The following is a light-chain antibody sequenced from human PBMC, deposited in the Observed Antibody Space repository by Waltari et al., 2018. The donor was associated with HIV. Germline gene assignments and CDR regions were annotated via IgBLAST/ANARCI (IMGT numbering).Light chain of an antibody. Sequence: QSDLTQPPSASGSPAQSVTISCTGTSSDVGAYNYVSWYQQHPGKAPKLLIYEVTKRPSGVPDRCSGSKSGNTASLTVSGLQAEDEADYYCASYAGTILFGGGTKLTVL. CDR3: ASYAGTIL. CDR1: SSDVGAYNY. CDR2: EVT. V-gene: IGLV2-8*01. J-gene: IGLJ2*01.